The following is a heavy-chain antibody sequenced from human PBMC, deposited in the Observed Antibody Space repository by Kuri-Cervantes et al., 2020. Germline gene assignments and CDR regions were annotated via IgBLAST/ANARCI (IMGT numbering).Heavy chain of an antibody. CDR1: GFTFSSYG. CDR3: ATQAVADDIRRNYFFDY. J-gene: IGHJ4*02. D-gene: IGHD6-19*01. V-gene: IGHV3-33*08. CDR2: IWYDGSNK. Sequence: GESLKISCAASGFTFSSYGMHWVRQAPGKGLEWVAVIWYDGSNKYYADSVKGRFTISRDNSRNTLYLQMNSLRAEDTAVYYCATQAVADDIRRNYFFDYWGRGPLVTVSS.